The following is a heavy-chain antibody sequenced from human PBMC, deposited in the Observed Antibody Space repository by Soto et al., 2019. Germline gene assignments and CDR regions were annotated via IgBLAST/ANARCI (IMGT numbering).Heavy chain of an antibody. CDR1: GYTLTELS. D-gene: IGHD3-16*01. Sequence: GASVKVSCKVSGYTLTELSMHWVRQAPGKGLEWMGGFDPEDGETIYAQKFQGRVTMTEDTSTDTAYMELSSLRSEDTAVYYCATRPQVPGGGDYYYYYMDVWGKGTTVTVSS. J-gene: IGHJ6*03. CDR2: FDPEDGET. V-gene: IGHV1-24*01. CDR3: ATRPQVPGGGDYYYYYMDV.